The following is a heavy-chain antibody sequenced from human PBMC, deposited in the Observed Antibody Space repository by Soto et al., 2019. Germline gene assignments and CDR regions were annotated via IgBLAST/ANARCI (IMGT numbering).Heavy chain of an antibody. D-gene: IGHD1-1*01. V-gene: IGHV1-2*04. CDR2: IYPDSGGT. CDR3: ARAETFYPGNTFVY. Sequence: ASVKVSCKTTGYTFTCYYLHWVRQAPGQGLEWMGWIYPDSGGTNYAPKFRGWVTVTRDTSISTAYMELSGLKSDDTAVYFCARAETFYPGNTFVYWGQGALVTVSS. CDR1: GYTFTCYY. J-gene: IGHJ4*02.